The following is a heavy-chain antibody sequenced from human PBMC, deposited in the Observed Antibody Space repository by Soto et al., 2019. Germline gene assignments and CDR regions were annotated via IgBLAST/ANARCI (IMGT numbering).Heavy chain of an antibody. Sequence: QVQLQESGPGLVKPSETPSLTCTVSGGSISSYYWSWIRQPPGMGLEWIGYIYYSGSTNYNPSLKSRVTISVDTSKNQFSLKLSSVTAADTAVYYCASYSSSHFDYWGQGTLVTVSS. J-gene: IGHJ4*02. CDR3: ASYSSSHFDY. CDR2: IYYSGST. V-gene: IGHV4-59*01. D-gene: IGHD6-6*01. CDR1: GGSISSYY.